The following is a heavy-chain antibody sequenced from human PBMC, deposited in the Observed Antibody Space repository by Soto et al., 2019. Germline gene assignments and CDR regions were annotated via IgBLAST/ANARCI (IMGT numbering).Heavy chain of an antibody. D-gene: IGHD3-22*01. V-gene: IGHV1-69*13. J-gene: IGHJ4*02. CDR1: GGTFSSYA. CDR2: IIPIFGTA. CDR3: ARDASSSIVYDCSGYHPVSVF. Sequence: SVKVSCKASGGTFSSYAISWVRQAPRQGLEWMGGIIPIFGTANYAQKFQGRVTITADESTSTAYMELSSLRSEDTAVYYRARDASSSIVYDCSGYHPVSVFCGQGTLVTVSS.